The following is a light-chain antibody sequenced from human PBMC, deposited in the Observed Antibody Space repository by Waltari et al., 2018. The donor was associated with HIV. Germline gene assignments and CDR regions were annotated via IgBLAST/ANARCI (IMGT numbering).Light chain of an antibody. Sequence: QSVLTQTPSLSGTPGQRVTISCSGGYSNIGSNTVTWSQKCPATAPRLLIYSNNQRPSGVPDRCSGSKSGTSASLVISELQSQDEADYHCAAWDDSLHGELFGGGTKLTVL. CDR2: SNN. CDR1: YSNIGSNT. J-gene: IGLJ2*01. V-gene: IGLV1-44*01. CDR3: AAWDDSLHGEL.